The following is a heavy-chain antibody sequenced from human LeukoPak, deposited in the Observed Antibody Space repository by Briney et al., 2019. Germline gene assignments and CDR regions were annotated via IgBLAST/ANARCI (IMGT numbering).Heavy chain of an antibody. CDR1: GFTLSSYA. Sequence: GSLRLSCAASGFTLSSYAMSWIRQPPGKGLEWMGSIYYSGSTYYNPSLKSRVTISVDTSKNQFSLKLTSVTAADTAVYYCARDGSGSFGFWWFDPWGQGTLVTVSS. CDR2: IYYSGST. V-gene: IGHV4-38-2*02. CDR3: ARDGSGSFGFWWFDP. J-gene: IGHJ5*02. D-gene: IGHD3-10*01.